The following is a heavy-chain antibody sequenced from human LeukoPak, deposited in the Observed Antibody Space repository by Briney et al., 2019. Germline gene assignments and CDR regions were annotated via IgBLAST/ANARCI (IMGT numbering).Heavy chain of an antibody. J-gene: IGHJ4*02. CDR2: IYPGDSDT. Sequence: GESLKSSCKGSGYSFTSYWIGWVRQMPGKGLEWMGIIYPGDSDTRYSPSFQGQVTISADKSISTAYLQWSSLKASATAMYYCASPGYYDSSGYSPGVGYWGQGTLVTVSS. V-gene: IGHV5-51*03. D-gene: IGHD3-22*01. CDR1: GYSFTSYW. CDR3: ASPGYYDSSGYSPGVGY.